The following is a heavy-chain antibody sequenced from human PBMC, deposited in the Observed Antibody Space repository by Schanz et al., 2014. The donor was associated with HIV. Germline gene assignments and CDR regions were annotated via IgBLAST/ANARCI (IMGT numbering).Heavy chain of an antibody. CDR1: GGSISSGGYY. D-gene: IGHD2-15*01. Sequence: QVRLQESGPGLVKPSQILSLTCTVSGGSISSGGYYWSWIRQPPGKGLEWIGYIYYSGSTYYNPSLKSRLIISVDTSKTQFSLNLASVTAADTAVYYCARGVRRDCRTPDCNTGWFDPWGQGTLVTVSS. CDR2: IYYSGST. V-gene: IGHV4-31*03. J-gene: IGHJ5*02. CDR3: ARGVRRDCRTPDCNTGWFDP.